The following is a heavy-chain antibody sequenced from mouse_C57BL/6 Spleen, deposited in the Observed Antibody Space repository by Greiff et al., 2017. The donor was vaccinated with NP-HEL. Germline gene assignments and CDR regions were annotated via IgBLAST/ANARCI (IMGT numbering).Heavy chain of an antibody. CDR2: INPSSGYT. J-gene: IGHJ2*01. D-gene: IGHD1-1*01. CDR1: GYTFTRYW. V-gene: IGHV1-7*01. CDR3: ARNYYGSSYYFDY. Sequence: VQGVESGAELAKPGASVKLSCKASGYTFTRYWMHWVKQRPGQGLEWIGYINPSSGYTKYNQKFKDKATLTADKSSSTAYMQLSSLTYEDSAVYYCARNYYGSSYYFDYWGQGTTLTVSS.